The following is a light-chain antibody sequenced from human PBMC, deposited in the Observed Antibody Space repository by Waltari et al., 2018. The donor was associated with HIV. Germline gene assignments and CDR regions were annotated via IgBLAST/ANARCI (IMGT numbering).Light chain of an antibody. V-gene: IGLV3-25*03. J-gene: IGLJ2*01. CDR3: QSADSSGTSVV. Sequence: SYELTQPPSVSVSPGQTARITCSGDALPKQYAYWYQQKPGQAPVLVIYKDSERPSGIPERFSGSSSGTTVTLTISGVQAEDEADYYGQSADSSGTSVVFGGGTKLTVL. CDR2: KDS. CDR1: ALPKQY.